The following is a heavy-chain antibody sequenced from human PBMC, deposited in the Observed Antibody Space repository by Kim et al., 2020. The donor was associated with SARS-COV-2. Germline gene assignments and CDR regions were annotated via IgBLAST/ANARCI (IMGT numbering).Heavy chain of an antibody. J-gene: IGHJ1*01. Sequence: SVKVSCKASGGTFSSYAISWVRQAPGQGLEWMGGNIPIFGTANYAQKFQGRVKITADESTSTAHMELSSLRSEDTAVYYCARAMVRGVTPFEYFQHWGQ. V-gene: IGHV1-69*13. D-gene: IGHD3-10*01. CDR1: GGTFSSYA. CDR2: NIPIFGTA. CDR3: ARAMVRGVTPFEYFQH.